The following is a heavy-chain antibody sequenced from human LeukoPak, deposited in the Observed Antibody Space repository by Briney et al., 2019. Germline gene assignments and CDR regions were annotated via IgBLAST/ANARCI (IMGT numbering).Heavy chain of an antibody. V-gene: IGHV3-15*01. CDR3: TTEGDYGDYDLDY. J-gene: IGHJ4*02. D-gene: IGHD4-17*01. Sequence: GGSLRLSCAASGFTFSNAWMSWVRQAPGKGLEWVGRIKSKTDGGTTDYAAPVKGRFTTSRDDSKNTLYLQMNSLKTEDTAVYYCTTEGDYGDYDLDYWGQGTLVTVSS. CDR1: GFTFSNAW. CDR2: IKSKTDGGTT.